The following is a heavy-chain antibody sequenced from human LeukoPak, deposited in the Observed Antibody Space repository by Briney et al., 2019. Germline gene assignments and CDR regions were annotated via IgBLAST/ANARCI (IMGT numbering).Heavy chain of an antibody. CDR1: GFTFSSYA. J-gene: IGHJ1*01. D-gene: IGHD3-9*01. V-gene: IGHV3-30*04. CDR2: ISHDGSNK. CDR3: ARADYDILTGYRPYQH. Sequence: GGSLRLSCAASGFTFSSYAMHWVRQAPGKGLEWVAVISHDGSNKYYADSVKGRFTISRDNSKNTLYLQMNSLRAEDTAVYYCARADYDILTGYRPYQHWGQGTLVTVSS.